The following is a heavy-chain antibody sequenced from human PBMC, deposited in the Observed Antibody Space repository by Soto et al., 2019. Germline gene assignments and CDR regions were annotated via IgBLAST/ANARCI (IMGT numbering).Heavy chain of an antibody. Sequence: QVQLVQSGAEVKKPGASVKVSCKVSGYTLTELSMHWVRQAPGKGLEWMGGFDPEDGETIYAQKFQGRVTMTEDTSTDTAYMELGSLRSEDTAVYYCATVGTAMAQQRGGFDPWGQGTLVTVSS. CDR2: FDPEDGET. J-gene: IGHJ5*02. V-gene: IGHV1-24*01. CDR1: GYTLTELS. CDR3: ATVGTAMAQQRGGFDP. D-gene: IGHD5-18*01.